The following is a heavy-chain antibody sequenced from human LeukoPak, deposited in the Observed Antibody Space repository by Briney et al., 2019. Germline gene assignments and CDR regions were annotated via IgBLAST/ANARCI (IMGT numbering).Heavy chain of an antibody. V-gene: IGHV3-23*01. J-gene: IGHJ3*01. CDR1: GFTFTKYA. CDR3: ARRPRDTSGYYLGAFHD. CDR2: IGASGADT. D-gene: IGHD3-22*01. Sequence: GGSLRLSCAASGFTFTKYAMTWVRQAPGKGLEWVSVIGASGADTYYSDSVKGRFTVSRDNSQNTLFLHMSSLRAEDTAVYFCARRPRDTSGYYLGAFHDWGQGTTVTVSS.